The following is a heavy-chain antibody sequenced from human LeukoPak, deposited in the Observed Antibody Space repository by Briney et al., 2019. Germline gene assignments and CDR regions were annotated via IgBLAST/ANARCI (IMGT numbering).Heavy chain of an antibody. CDR1: GFTFSSYA. J-gene: IGHJ5*02. V-gene: IGHV3-23*01. CDR3: AKGDSDRALPGWFDP. D-gene: IGHD1-26*01. CDR2: ISGSGGST. Sequence: GGSLRLSCAASGFTFSSYAMSWVRQAPGKGLEWVSAISGSGGSTYYADSVKGQFTISRDNSKNTLYLQMNSLRAEDTAVYYCAKGDSDRALPGWFDPWGQGTLVTVSS.